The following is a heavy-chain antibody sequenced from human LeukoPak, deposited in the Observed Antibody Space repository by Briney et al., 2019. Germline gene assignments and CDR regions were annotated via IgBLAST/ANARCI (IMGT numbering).Heavy chain of an antibody. V-gene: IGHV3-23*01. CDR3: AKVILGENDCLGYYYDF. Sequence: PGGSLRLSCAASGFTFSSYAMSWVRQAPGKGLEWVSSISGSGGSTYYADSVKGRFTISRDNSKNTLYLQMNSLRAEDTAVYYCAKVILGENDCLGYYYDFWGQGTLVTVSS. J-gene: IGHJ4*02. CDR2: ISGSGGST. D-gene: IGHD3-22*01. CDR1: GFTFSSYA.